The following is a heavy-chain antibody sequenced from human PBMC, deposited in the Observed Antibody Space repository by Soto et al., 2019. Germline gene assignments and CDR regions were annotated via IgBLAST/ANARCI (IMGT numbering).Heavy chain of an antibody. V-gene: IGHV3-9*01. J-gene: IGHJ4*02. Sequence: GGSLRLSCAASGFTFDDYAMHWVRQAPGKGLEWVSGISWNSGSIGYADSVKGRFTISRDNAKNSLYLQMNSLRAEDTALYYCAKDISYDSSGYYPLFDYWGQGTLVTVSS. CDR2: ISWNSGSI. CDR3: AKDISYDSSGYYPLFDY. D-gene: IGHD3-22*01. CDR1: GFTFDDYA.